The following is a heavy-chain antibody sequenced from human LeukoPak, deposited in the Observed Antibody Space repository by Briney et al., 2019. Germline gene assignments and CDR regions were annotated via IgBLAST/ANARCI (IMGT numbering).Heavy chain of an antibody. CDR2: IPPGGSPK. J-gene: IGHJ4*02. CDR1: GFTFSTYG. CDR3: AKDGGIAAAGTFVY. D-gene: IGHD6-13*01. Sequence: GGSLRLSCAASGFTFSTYGMHWVRQAPGQGLEWVAVIPPGGSPKYYADSVKGRFTISRDNSKNTLFLEMSRLRAEDTAVYYCAKDGGIAAAGTFVYWGQGTLVTVSS. V-gene: IGHV3-30*18.